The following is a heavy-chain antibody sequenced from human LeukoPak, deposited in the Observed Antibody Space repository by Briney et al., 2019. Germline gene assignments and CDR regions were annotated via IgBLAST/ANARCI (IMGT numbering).Heavy chain of an antibody. CDR2: INPSGGST. Sequence: GASVKVSCKAFGYTFTSYYMHWVRQAPGQGLEWMGIINPSGGSTSYAQKFQGRVTMTRDTSTSTVYMELSSLRSEDTAVYYCARAPLLWFGENAFDIWGQGTMVTVSS. CDR3: ARAPLLWFGENAFDI. D-gene: IGHD3-10*01. J-gene: IGHJ3*02. CDR1: GYTFTSYY. V-gene: IGHV1-46*01.